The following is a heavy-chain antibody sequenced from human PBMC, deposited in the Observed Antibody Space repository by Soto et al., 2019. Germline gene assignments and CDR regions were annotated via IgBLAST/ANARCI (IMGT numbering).Heavy chain of an antibody. CDR1: GGSFSGYY. CDR3: ARFILRGARYYYYYYGMDV. J-gene: IGHJ6*02. D-gene: IGHD1-26*01. V-gene: IGHV4-34*01. CDR2: INHSGST. Sequence: SETLSLTCAVYGGSFSGYYWSWIRQPPGKGLEWIGEINHSGSTNYNPSLKSRVTISVDTSKNQFSLKLSSVTAADTAVYYCARFILRGARYYYYYYGMDVWGQGTTVTVSS.